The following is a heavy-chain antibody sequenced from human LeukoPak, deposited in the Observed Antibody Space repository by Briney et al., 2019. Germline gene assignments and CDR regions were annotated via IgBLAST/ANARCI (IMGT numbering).Heavy chain of an antibody. CDR3: ARDRHKYNYDGSGYPPY. Sequence: SETLSLTCAVYGGSFSGYYWSWIRQPPGKGLEWIGEINHSGSTNYNPSLKSRVTISVDTSKNQFSLKLSSVTAADTAVYYCARDRHKYNYDGSGYPPYWGQGTLVTVSS. CDR1: GGSFSGYY. J-gene: IGHJ4*02. V-gene: IGHV4-34*01. D-gene: IGHD3-22*01. CDR2: INHSGST.